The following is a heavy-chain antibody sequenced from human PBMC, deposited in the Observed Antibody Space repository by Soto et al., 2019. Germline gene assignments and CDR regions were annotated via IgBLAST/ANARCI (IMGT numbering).Heavy chain of an antibody. Sequence: QVQLVQSGAEVQKPASSVPVSCTASGGTFSSYAISWVRQATGQGREWLGGIIPIFGTANYAQKFQGRVTITADESTSTAYMELSSLRSEDTAVYYCSRGNHRWLQLWYFDLWGRGTLVTVSS. J-gene: IGHJ2*01. D-gene: IGHD5-12*01. V-gene: IGHV1-69*12. CDR3: SRGNHRWLQLWYFDL. CDR1: GGTFSSYA. CDR2: IIPIFGTA.